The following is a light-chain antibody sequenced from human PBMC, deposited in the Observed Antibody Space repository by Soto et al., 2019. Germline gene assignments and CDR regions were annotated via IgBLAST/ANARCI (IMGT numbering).Light chain of an antibody. Sequence: DIQMTQSPSTLSGSVGDRVTITFRASQTISSWSAWYQQKPGKAPKLLIYDASILESGVPSRFSGSGSGTEFTLTINSLQPDDFATYYCQQYNSYRTFGQGTKVDI. J-gene: IGKJ1*01. V-gene: IGKV1-5*01. CDR1: QTISSW. CDR2: DAS. CDR3: QQYNSYRT.